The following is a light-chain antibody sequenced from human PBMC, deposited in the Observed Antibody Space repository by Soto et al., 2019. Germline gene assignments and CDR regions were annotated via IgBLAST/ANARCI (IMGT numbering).Light chain of an antibody. J-gene: IGLJ1*01. Sequence: QSALTQPPSASGSLGQSVTISCTGTSDDIGDYNYVSWYQQHPGKAPKLMIYEVSKRPSGVPDRFSGSKSGNTASLTVSGLQAEDEADYYCSSYTSSSTLYVFGTGTKVTVL. CDR1: SDDIGDYNY. CDR3: SSYTSSSTLYV. V-gene: IGLV2-8*01. CDR2: EVS.